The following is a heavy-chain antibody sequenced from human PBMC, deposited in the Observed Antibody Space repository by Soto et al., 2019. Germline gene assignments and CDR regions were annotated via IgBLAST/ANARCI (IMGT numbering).Heavy chain of an antibody. CDR3: AGYSSSSTGAFDI. D-gene: IGHD6-13*01. J-gene: IGHJ3*02. CDR2: ISGSGGST. CDR1: GFTFSSYA. Sequence: LRLSCAASGFTFSSYAMSWVRQAPGKGLEWVSAISGSGGSTYYADSVKGRFTISRDNSKNTLYLQMNSLRAEDTAVYYCAGYSSSSTGAFDIWGQATRVSVAS. V-gene: IGHV3-23*01.